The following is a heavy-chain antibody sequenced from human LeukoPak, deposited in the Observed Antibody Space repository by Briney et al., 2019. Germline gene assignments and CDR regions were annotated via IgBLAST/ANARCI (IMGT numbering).Heavy chain of an antibody. CDR1: GYNFTIYW. J-gene: IGHJ4*02. CDR2: IYPGDSDT. Sequence: GTLKIPCKASGYNFTIYWIGWVRQMPGKVLEWMGIIYPGDSDTRYSPSFQGQVTISVDKSISTTFLQWNTLKASDTAMYYCARATREFDYWGQGTLVTVSS. CDR3: ARATREFDY. D-gene: IGHD1-26*01. V-gene: IGHV5-51*01.